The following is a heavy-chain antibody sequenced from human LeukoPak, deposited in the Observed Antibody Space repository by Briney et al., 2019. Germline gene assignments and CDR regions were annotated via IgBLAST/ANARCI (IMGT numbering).Heavy chain of an antibody. Sequence: SQTPSLTCTVSGGSVNSGDDYWNWIRQHPGKGLEWIGYIHYSGNFDYNPSLKSRVTITLDTSNNQFSMELASVTAADTAVYYCAREERLRGTDWFPSWGQGTLVTVSS. V-gene: IGHV4-31*03. CDR3: AREERLRGTDWFPS. CDR1: GGSVNSGDDY. D-gene: IGHD6-25*01. J-gene: IGHJ5*01. CDR2: IHYSGNF.